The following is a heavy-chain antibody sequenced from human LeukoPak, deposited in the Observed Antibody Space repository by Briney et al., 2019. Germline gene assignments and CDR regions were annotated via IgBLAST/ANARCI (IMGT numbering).Heavy chain of an antibody. Sequence: GRSLRLSCAASGFTFSSYGMHWVRQAPGKGLEGVAVISYDGSNKYYADSVKGRFTISRDNSKNTLYLQMNSLRAEDTAVYYCAKTSSSWEYSLRFGYFDYWGQGTLVTVSS. CDR3: AKTSSSWEYSLRFGYFDY. CDR2: ISYDGSNK. J-gene: IGHJ4*02. CDR1: GFTFSSYG. D-gene: IGHD6-13*01. V-gene: IGHV3-30*18.